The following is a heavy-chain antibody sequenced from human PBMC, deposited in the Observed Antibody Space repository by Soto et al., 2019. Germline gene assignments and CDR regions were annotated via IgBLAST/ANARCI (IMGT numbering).Heavy chain of an antibody. D-gene: IGHD5-12*01. V-gene: IGHV4-4*02. Sequence: SETLSLTCAVSGGSISSSNWWIWVRQPPGKGLEWIGEIYHSGSTNYNPSLKSRVTISVDKSKNQFSLKLSSVTAADTAVYYCARVPDIVATTNHFDYWGQGTLRTVSS. CDR3: ARVPDIVATTNHFDY. CDR2: IYHSGST. J-gene: IGHJ4*02. CDR1: GGSISSSNW.